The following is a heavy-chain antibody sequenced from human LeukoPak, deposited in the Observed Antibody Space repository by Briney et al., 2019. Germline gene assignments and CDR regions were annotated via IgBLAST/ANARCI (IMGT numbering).Heavy chain of an antibody. J-gene: IGHJ5*02. V-gene: IGHV3-30*04. Sequence: PGRSLRLSCAASGFTFSSYAMHWVRQAPGKGLEWVAVISYDGSNKYYADSVKGRFTISRDNSKNTLYLQMNSLRAEDTAVYYSAKDTDADLFNWFDPWGQGTLVTVSS. CDR2: ISYDGSNK. CDR1: GFTFSSYA. D-gene: IGHD4-17*01. CDR3: AKDTDADLFNWFDP.